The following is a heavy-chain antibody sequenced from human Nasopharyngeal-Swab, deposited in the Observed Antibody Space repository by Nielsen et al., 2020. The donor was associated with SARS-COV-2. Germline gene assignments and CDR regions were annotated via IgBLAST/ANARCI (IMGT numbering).Heavy chain of an antibody. CDR2: IYPSDSDT. CDR1: GYSFNNNW. J-gene: IGHJ4*02. V-gene: IGHV5-51*01. CDR3: ARRPKTGTHDY. Sequence: GESLKISCRASGYSFNNNWIGWVRQMPGKGLEFMGIIYPSDSDTRYSPPFQGQVTISADKSISTAYLQWSSLKASDTAMYYCARRPKTGTHDYWGQGTLVTVSS. D-gene: IGHD1-1*01.